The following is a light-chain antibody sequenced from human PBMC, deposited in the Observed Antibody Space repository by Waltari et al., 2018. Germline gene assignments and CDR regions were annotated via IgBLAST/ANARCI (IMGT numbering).Light chain of an antibody. J-gene: IGKJ1*01. CDR3: QHFITYPRT. V-gene: IGKV1-5*03. CDR2: KAS. Sequence: DIQMTQSPSTLSASVGDRVTITCRASQSISPRLAWYQQKPGKAPKLLISKASSLESGVPSRFSGSGSGTLFTLTISSLQSDDFATYYCQHFITYPRTFGQGTKVEIK. CDR1: QSISPR.